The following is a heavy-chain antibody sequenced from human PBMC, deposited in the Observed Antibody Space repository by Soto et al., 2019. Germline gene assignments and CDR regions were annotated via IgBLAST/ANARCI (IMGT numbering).Heavy chain of an antibody. CDR2: MDYSGST. Sequence: PSETLSLTCTVSGGSISASSYYWGWIRQPPGKGLEWIGSMDYSGSTYYNPSLKSRVTISVDTSKNQFSLKLSSVTAADTAVYYCARAYGGYADYWGQGALVTVSS. J-gene: IGHJ4*02. D-gene: IGHD5-12*01. CDR3: ARAYGGYADY. V-gene: IGHV4-39*07. CDR1: GGSISASSYY.